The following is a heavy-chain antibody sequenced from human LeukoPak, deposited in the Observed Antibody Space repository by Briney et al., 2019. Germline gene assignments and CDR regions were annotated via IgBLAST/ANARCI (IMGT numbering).Heavy chain of an antibody. CDR1: GGSISSYY. J-gene: IGHJ5*02. CDR3: ARVVRYCSGGSRYDWFDP. CDR2: IYTSGST. D-gene: IGHD2-15*01. Sequence: SETLSLTCTVSGGSISSYYWSWIRQPAGKGLEWIGRIYTSGSTNYNPSLKSRVTMSVDTSKNQFSLKLSSVTAADTAVYYCARVVRYCSGGSRYDWFDPWGQGTLVTVSS. V-gene: IGHV4-4*07.